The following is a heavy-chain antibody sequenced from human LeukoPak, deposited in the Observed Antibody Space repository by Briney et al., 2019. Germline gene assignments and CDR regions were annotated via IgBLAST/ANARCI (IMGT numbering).Heavy chain of an antibody. CDR3: ARDSRSSGMDAFDI. CDR2: IKQDGSEK. Sequence: PGGSLRLSCAASGFTFSSYWMSWVRQAPGRGLEWVANIKQDGSEKYYVDSVKGRFTISRDNAKNSLYLQMNSLRAEDTAVYYCARDSRSSGMDAFDIWGQGTMVTVSS. D-gene: IGHD6-25*01. CDR1: GFTFSSYW. V-gene: IGHV3-7*03. J-gene: IGHJ3*02.